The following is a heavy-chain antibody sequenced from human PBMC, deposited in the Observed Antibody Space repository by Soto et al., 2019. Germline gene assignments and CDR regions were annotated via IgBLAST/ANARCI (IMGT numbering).Heavy chain of an antibody. CDR1: GYTFTSYG. J-gene: IGHJ5*02. D-gene: IGHD6-19*01. CDR3: ARILAVADNINWFDP. Sequence: QVQLVQSGAEVKKPGASVKVSCKASGYTFTSYGISWVRQAPGQGLEWMGWISAYNGNTNYAQKLQGRVTMTTETSTGTAYMELRSLRSDDTAVYYCARILAVADNINWFDPWGQGTLVTVSS. CDR2: ISAYNGNT. V-gene: IGHV1-18*01.